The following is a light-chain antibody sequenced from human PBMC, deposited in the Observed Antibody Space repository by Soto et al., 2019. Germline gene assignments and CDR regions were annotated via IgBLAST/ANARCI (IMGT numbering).Light chain of an antibody. CDR2: DVT. Sequence: QSALTQPASVSGSPGQSITISCTGTSSDFGGFNYVSWYQQHPGKAPKLMIYDVTNRPSGVSYRFSGSKSGNTASLTISGLQAEDEADYYCNSYTSSSTYVFGTGTKLTVL. CDR1: SSDFGGFNY. J-gene: IGLJ1*01. V-gene: IGLV2-14*03. CDR3: NSYTSSSTYV.